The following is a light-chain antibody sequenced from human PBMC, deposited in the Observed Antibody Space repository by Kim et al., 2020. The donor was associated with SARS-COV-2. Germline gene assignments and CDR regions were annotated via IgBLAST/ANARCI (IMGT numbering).Light chain of an antibody. J-gene: IGKJ4*01. CDR1: QSVSSY. Sequence: LVPGGRATLSGRTSQSVSSYLAWYQRKPGQAPRLLIYDASTRATGIPARFSGSGSGTDFTLTIGSLEPEDFAVYYCQQRGNWPLTFGGGTKVDIK. CDR3: QQRGNWPLT. CDR2: DAS. V-gene: IGKV3-11*01.